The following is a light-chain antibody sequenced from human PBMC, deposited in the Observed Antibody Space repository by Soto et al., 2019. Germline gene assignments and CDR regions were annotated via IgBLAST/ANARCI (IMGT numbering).Light chain of an antibody. CDR1: QGIRND. CDR2: AAS. J-gene: IGKJ3*01. CDR3: LPHHTYPVT. V-gene: IGKV1-17*01. Sequence: DIQMTQSPSSLSASVGDRVTITCRASQGIRNDLGWYQQKPGEAPKSLIFAASRLQPGVPSRFSGRGSGIEFTLTNSSLQPEDFATYDCLPHHTYPVTFGPGTKVDIK.